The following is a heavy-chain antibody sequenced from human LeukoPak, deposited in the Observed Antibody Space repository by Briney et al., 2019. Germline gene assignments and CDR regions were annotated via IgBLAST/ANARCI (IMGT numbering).Heavy chain of an antibody. J-gene: IGHJ4*02. Sequence: SETLSLTCAVYGGSFSGYYWSWIRQPPGKGLEWIGEINHSGSTNYNPSLKSRVTISVDTSKNQFSLKLSSVTAADTAVYYCARGYCSGGSCYYFDYWGQGTLVTVSS. CDR3: ARGYCSGGSCYYFDY. CDR2: INHSGST. D-gene: IGHD2-15*01. CDR1: GGSFSGYY. V-gene: IGHV4-34*01.